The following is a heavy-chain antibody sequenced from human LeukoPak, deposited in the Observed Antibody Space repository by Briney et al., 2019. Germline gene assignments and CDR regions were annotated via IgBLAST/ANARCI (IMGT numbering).Heavy chain of an antibody. V-gene: IGHV3-74*01. CDR1: GFTFSTYX. CDR2: INSDXSST. Sequence: GGSLRLSCAASGFTFSTYXXXXXXQAXXXXXXXXXXINSDXSSTTYADXXXXXXXXSRDNAKNTLYLQMNSLRAEDTAVYYCARGPYYYDSTGYYRDWGQGTLVTVSS. D-gene: IGHD3-22*01. J-gene: IGHJ4*02. CDR3: ARGPYYYDSTGYYRD.